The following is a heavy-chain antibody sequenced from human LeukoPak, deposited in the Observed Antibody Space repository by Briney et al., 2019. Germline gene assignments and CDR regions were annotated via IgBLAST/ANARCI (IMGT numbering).Heavy chain of an antibody. Sequence: GGSLRLSCAASGFTFSSYWMSWVRQAPGKGLEWVANIKQDGSAKYYVDSVRGRFTISRDNAKNSLYLQMNSLRAEDTAVYYCARDGLRYFDWLLTPQGMDVWGQGTTVTVSS. CDR3: ARDGLRYFDWLLTPQGMDV. V-gene: IGHV3-7*01. CDR1: GFTFSSYW. CDR2: IKQDGSAK. J-gene: IGHJ6*02. D-gene: IGHD3-9*01.